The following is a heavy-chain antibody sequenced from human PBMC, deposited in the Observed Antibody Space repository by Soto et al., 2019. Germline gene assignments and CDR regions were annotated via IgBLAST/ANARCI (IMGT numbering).Heavy chain of an antibody. J-gene: IGHJ6*03. V-gene: IGHV4-34*01. D-gene: IGHD3-10*01. CDR2: INHSGST. Sequence: PSETLSLTCAVYGGSFSGYYWSWIRQPPGKGLEWIGEINHSGSTNYNPSLKSRVTISVDTSKNQFSLKLSSVTAADTAVYYCARIPYGSGSNYYYYYMDVWGKGTTVTVSS. CDR3: ARIPYGSGSNYYYYYMDV. CDR1: GGSFSGYY.